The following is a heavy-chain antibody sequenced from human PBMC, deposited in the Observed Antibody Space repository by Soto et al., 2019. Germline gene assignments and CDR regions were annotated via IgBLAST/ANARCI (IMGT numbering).Heavy chain of an antibody. CDR3: ARHDYGDYISGIDY. J-gene: IGHJ4*02. CDR1: GYIITNYW. D-gene: IGHD4-17*01. Sequence: EVQLVQSGAEAKKPGESLRISCKGSGYIITNYWITWVRQMPGKGLEWMGYFDPTNSYTKYSPSFQGHVTIAVDKSISTAYLQWSSLKASDTAMYYCARHDYGDYISGIDYWGQGTLVTVSS. V-gene: IGHV5-10-1*01. CDR2: FDPTNSYT.